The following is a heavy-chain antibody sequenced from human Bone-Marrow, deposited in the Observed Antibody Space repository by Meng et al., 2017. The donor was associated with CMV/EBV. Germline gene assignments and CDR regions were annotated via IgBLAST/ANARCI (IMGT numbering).Heavy chain of an antibody. V-gene: IGHV3-7*01. J-gene: IGHJ6*02. CDR2: IKGDGSEK. CDR1: GFTFSSYA. Sequence: GESLKISCAASGFTFSSYAMSWVRQAPGKGLEWVAKIKGDGSEKYYLDSVKGRFTISRDNAKNSVYLQMNSLRAEDTAVYYCARVRVTYYEFWSGALGMDVWGQGNTVTVSS. D-gene: IGHD3-3*01. CDR3: ARVRVTYYEFWSGALGMDV.